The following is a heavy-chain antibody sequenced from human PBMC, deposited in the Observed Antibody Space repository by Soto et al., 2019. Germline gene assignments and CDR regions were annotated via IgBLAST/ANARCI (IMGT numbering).Heavy chain of an antibody. J-gene: IGHJ4*02. CDR1: GYTFTAYG. Sequence: GGLVKVSCKTSGYTFTAYGLAWLRQAPGQRPEWMGWVSTNDDRTNYAQKFRGRVTMTTDRSTTTTYMELRSLRADDTAVYYCTRELNTESSAYYSFAYWGQGTLVTVYS. CDR2: VSTNDDRT. CDR3: TRELNTESSAYYSFAY. V-gene: IGHV1-18*01. D-gene: IGHD3-22*01.